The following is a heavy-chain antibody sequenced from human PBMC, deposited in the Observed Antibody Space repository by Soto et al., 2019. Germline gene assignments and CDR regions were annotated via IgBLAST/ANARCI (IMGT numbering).Heavy chain of an antibody. V-gene: IGHV1-69*13. Sequence: SSVKVSCKASGGTFSCYAISWVLQAPGQGLEWMGGIIPIFGTSNYAQKFQGRVTITADESTNKAYMKLNSLRSEYTAVNYWARGASHDFWSGCPPLYYYGDMDVWGQGTTVTVSS. J-gene: IGHJ6*02. CDR3: ARGASHDFWSGCPPLYYYGDMDV. CDR2: IIPIFGTS. D-gene: IGHD3-3*01. CDR1: GGTFSCYA.